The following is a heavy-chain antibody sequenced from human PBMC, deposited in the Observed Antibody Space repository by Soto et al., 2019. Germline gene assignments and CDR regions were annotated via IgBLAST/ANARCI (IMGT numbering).Heavy chain of an antibody. J-gene: IGHJ4*02. V-gene: IGHV3-48*02. CDR2: ISTSSRTI. D-gene: IGHD6-13*01. CDR1: GFTFSTYS. CDR3: ARSMVNIAANDFDS. Sequence: EVQLVESGGGLVQPGGSLRLSCAVSGFTFSTYSMNWVRQAPGKGLEWVSYISTSSRTIYYADSVKGRFTISRDNAKNSLYLQMNSLRDEDTAVYYCARSMVNIAANDFDSWGQGTLVTVSS.